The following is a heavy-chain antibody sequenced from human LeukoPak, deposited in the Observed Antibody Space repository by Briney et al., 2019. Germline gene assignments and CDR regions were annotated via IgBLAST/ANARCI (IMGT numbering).Heavy chain of an antibody. CDR2: INHSGST. D-gene: IGHD6-13*01. CDR3: ARHLSSPAAFDI. V-gene: IGHV4-34*01. Sequence: SETLSLTCAVYGGSFSGYYWSWIRQPPGKGLEWIGEINHSGSTNYNPSLKSRVTISVDTSKNQFSLKLSSVTAADTAVYYCARHLSSPAAFDIWGQGTMVTVSS. CDR1: GGSFSGYY. J-gene: IGHJ3*02.